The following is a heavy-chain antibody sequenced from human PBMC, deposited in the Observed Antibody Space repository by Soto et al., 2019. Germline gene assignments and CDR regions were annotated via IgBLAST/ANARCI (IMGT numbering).Heavy chain of an antibody. D-gene: IGHD3-3*01. Sequence: QITLKESGPTLVKPTQTLTLTCAFSGLSLTTNGLSVGWVRQPPGKALEWLALIYWDDDKRYSPSLKSRLTITRDTAKNQVVLTMTNMRPVDTATCYCAHSSTDLNHAMDIWGQGTRVSVSS. CDR1: GLSLTTNGLS. CDR3: AHSSTDLNHAMDI. CDR2: IYWDDDK. V-gene: IGHV2-5*02. J-gene: IGHJ6*02.